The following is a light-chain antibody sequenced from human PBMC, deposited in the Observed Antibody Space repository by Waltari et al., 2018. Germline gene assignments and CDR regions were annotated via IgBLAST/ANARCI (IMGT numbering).Light chain of an antibody. CDR2: DAS. CDR1: QSVSSY. CDR3: QQRSNWPPIT. Sequence: EIVLTQSPATLSLSPGERATLPCRASQSVSSYLAWYQQKPGQAPRRLIYDASNRGTGIPARFSGSGSGTDFTLTISSLEPEDFAVYYCQQRSNWPPITFGQGTRLEIK. J-gene: IGKJ5*01. V-gene: IGKV3-11*01.